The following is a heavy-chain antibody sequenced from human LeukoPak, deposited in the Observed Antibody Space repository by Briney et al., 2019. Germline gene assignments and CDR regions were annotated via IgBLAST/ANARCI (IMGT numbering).Heavy chain of an antibody. CDR2: INHSGST. CDR3: ARGLARRFGDPDY. Sequence: SETLSLTCAAYGGSFSGYYWSWIRQPPGKGLEWIGEINHSGSTNYNPSLKSRVTISVDTSKNQFSLKLSSVTAADTAVYYCARGLARRFGDPDYWGQGTLVTVSS. V-gene: IGHV4-34*01. J-gene: IGHJ4*02. CDR1: GGSFSGYY. D-gene: IGHD3-10*01.